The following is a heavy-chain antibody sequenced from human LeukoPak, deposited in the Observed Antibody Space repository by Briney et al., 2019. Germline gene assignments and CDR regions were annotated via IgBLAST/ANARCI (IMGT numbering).Heavy chain of an antibody. Sequence: ASVKVSCKVSGYTLTELSMHWVRQAPGKGLEWMGRFDPEDGETIYAQKFQGRVTMTADTSTDTVYMELSSLRSEDTAVYYCVTQTTVVRGVVDYWGQGTLVTVSS. CDR2: FDPEDGET. CDR1: GYTLTELS. D-gene: IGHD4-23*01. J-gene: IGHJ4*02. CDR3: VTQTTVVRGVVDY. V-gene: IGHV1-24*01.